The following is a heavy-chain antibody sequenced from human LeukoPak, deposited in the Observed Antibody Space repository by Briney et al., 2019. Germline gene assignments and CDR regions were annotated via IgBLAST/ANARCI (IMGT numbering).Heavy chain of an antibody. CDR1: GYTFTTYD. Sequence: GASVKVSCKASGYTFTTYDINWVRRATGQGPEWMGWMKPNNGNTGYAQKFQGRVTMTRDTSISTAYMELSSLRSEDTAVYYCATQNLDYRGQGSLVTVSS. CDR3: ATQNLDY. V-gene: IGHV1-8*01. CDR2: MKPNNGNT. D-gene: IGHD2/OR15-2a*01. J-gene: IGHJ4*02.